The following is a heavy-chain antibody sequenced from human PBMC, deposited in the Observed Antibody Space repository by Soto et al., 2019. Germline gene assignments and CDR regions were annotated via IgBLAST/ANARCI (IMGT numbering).Heavy chain of an antibody. D-gene: IGHD3-22*01. Sequence: QVQLVESGGGVVQPGRSLRLSCAASGFTFSSYGMHWVRQAPGKGLEWVAVISYDGSNKYYADSVKGRFTISRDNSKNTLYLQMNSLGAEDTAVYYCAKAMGGYYYDSSGYSSYYGMDVWGQGTMVTVSS. CDR2: ISYDGSNK. J-gene: IGHJ6*02. CDR3: AKAMGGYYYDSSGYSSYYGMDV. CDR1: GFTFSSYG. V-gene: IGHV3-30*18.